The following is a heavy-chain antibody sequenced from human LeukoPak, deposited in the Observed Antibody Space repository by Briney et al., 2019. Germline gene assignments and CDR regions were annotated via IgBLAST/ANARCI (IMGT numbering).Heavy chain of an antibody. D-gene: IGHD1-14*01. V-gene: IGHV3-21*06. CDR2: ISTTGSDI. Sequence: KTGGSLRLSCAASGFTFSNFGMSWVRQAPGKGLEWASSISTTGSDIYYADSVRGRFTISRDNAKNSLYLQMTSLRVEDTAVYYCAREVTGYKGGQKYSWFDPWGQGTLVTVSS. CDR1: GFTFSNFG. J-gene: IGHJ5*02. CDR3: AREVTGYKGGQKYSWFDP.